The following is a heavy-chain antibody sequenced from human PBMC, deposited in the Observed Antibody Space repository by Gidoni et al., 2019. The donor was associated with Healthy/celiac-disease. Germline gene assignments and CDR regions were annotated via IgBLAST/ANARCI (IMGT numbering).Heavy chain of an antibody. J-gene: IGHJ4*02. Sequence: EVQLVESGGGLVQPGGSFRLSCAASGFTFINAWMSWVRQAPGKGLEWVGRIKSKTDGGTTDYAAPVKGRFTISRDDAKNTLYLQMNSLKTEDTAVYYCTTDHKFLTHAFDYWGQGTLVTVSS. CDR1: GFTFINAW. V-gene: IGHV3-15*01. CDR3: TTDHKFLTHAFDY. CDR2: IKSKTDGGTT. D-gene: IGHD3-9*01.